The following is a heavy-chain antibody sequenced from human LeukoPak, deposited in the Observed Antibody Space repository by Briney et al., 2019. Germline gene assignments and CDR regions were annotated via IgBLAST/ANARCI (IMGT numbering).Heavy chain of an antibody. Sequence: GESLRLSCAASEFTFSNYAMNWVRQAPGKGLEWASGISGGGGSTYYADSVKGRFTISRDNSKNALYLQMDSLRAEDTALYYCAKGSGINHYHWIDPWGQGTLVTVSS. D-gene: IGHD1-14*01. J-gene: IGHJ5*02. CDR3: AKGSGINHYHWIDP. V-gene: IGHV3-23*01. CDR2: ISGGGGST. CDR1: EFTFSNYA.